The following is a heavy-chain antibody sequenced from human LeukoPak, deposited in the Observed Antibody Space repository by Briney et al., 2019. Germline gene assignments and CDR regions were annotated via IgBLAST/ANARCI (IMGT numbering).Heavy chain of an antibody. CDR1: DGSISSYY. CDR2: ISYSGST. D-gene: IGHD6-13*01. Sequence: PSETLSLTCTVSDGSISSYYWSWIRQPPGKGLEWIGYISYSGSTTYHPSLKSRVTISVDTSKNQFSLKLTSVTAADTAVYYCARHGSISGIAAQRSFDYWGQGTLVTVSS. J-gene: IGHJ4*02. V-gene: IGHV4-59*08. CDR3: ARHGSISGIAAQRSFDY.